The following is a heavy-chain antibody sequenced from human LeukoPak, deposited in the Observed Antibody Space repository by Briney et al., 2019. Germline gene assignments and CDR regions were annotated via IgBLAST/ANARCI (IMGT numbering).Heavy chain of an antibody. J-gene: IGHJ4*02. CDR3: AREVDDSSGANETNDY. V-gene: IGHV7-4-1*02. D-gene: IGHD3-22*01. CDR1: GYTFTSYA. Sequence: GASVKVSCKASGYTFTSYAMNWVRQAPGQGLEWMGLINTNTGNPTYAQGFTGRFVFSLDTSVSTAYLQISSLKAEDTAVYYCAREVDDSSGANETNDYWGQGTLVTVSS. CDR2: INTNTGNP.